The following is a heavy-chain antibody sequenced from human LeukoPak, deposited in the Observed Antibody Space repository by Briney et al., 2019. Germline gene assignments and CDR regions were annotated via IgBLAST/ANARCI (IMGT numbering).Heavy chain of an antibody. J-gene: IGHJ3*02. Sequence: PGGSLRLSCAASGFTFSSYEMNWVRQAPGKGLEWVSYISSSGSTIYYADSVKGRFTISRDNAKNSLYLQMNSLRAEDTAVYYCARVTAAGGRAFDIWGQGTMVTVSS. V-gene: IGHV3-48*03. CDR1: GFTFSSYE. CDR3: ARVTAAGGRAFDI. D-gene: IGHD6-13*01. CDR2: ISSSGSTI.